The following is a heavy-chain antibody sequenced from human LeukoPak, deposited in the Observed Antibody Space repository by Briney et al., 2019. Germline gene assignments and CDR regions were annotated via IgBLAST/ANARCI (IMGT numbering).Heavy chain of an antibody. CDR2: IYTSGST. D-gene: IGHD6-13*01. CDR1: GGSISNCD. V-gene: IGHV4-4*07. J-gene: IGHJ2*01. CDR3: ARLSSSWYQDWYFDL. Sequence: PSETLSLTCTVSGGSISNCDWSWIRQPAGKGLEWIGRIYTSGSTNYNPSLKSRVTMSEDTSKKQFSLKLSSVTAADTAVDYCARLSSSWYQDWYFDLWGRGTLVTVSS.